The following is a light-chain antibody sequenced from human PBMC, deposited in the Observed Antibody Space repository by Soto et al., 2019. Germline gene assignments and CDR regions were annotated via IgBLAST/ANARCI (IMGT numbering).Light chain of an antibody. CDR3: QQYNNWPLT. V-gene: IGKV3D-15*01. J-gene: IGKJ5*01. Sequence: IVLTQSPATLSVSPGEIATLSCSASQSVSSNLAWHQQRPGQAPRLLIYGASTRATGVPARFSGGGSGTEFTLTITSLQSEDFAVYWCQQYNNWPLTFGPGTRLEIK. CDR2: GAS. CDR1: QSVSSN.